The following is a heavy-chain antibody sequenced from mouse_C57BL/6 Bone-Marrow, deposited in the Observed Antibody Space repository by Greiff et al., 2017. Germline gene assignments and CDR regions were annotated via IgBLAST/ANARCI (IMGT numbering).Heavy chain of an antibody. J-gene: IGHJ3*01. CDR2: IDPENGDT. CDR1: GFNINDDY. D-gene: IGHD2-1*01. CDR3: TTYYGNSAWFAY. Sequence: VQLQPSGAELVRPGASVKLSCTASGFNINDDYMHWVKQSPEQGLEWIGWIDPENGDTEYASKFQGKATITADTSSNTAYLQLSSLTSEDTAVYYCTTYYGNSAWFAYWGQGTLVTVSA. V-gene: IGHV14-4*01.